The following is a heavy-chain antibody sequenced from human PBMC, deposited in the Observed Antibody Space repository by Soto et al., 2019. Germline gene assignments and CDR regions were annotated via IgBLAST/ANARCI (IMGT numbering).Heavy chain of an antibody. CDR3: ARDLSSGYVSYYCDY. Sequence: TSETLSLTCSVSGYLVSSGYYWGWVRQTPGKGLEWLGSIDYSGKTYKNPSLKRRVSGSVDLSQNQFSLNLRSVTAADTAVYFCARDLSSGYVSYYCDYWGQGALVTVSS. CDR1: GYLVSSGYY. V-gene: IGHV4-38-2*02. CDR2: IDYSGKT. J-gene: IGHJ4*02. D-gene: IGHD3-22*01.